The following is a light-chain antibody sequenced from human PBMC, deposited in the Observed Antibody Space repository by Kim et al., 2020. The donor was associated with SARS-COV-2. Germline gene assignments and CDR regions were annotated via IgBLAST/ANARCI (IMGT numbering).Light chain of an antibody. V-gene: IGKV1-27*01. J-gene: IGKJ1*01. CDR2: AAS. Sequence: ASVGDRVTITCRGSQGISNYLAWYQQKPGKVPKLLIYAASTLKAGVPSRFSGSGSGTDFTLTISSLQPEDVATYYSQKYNSAPRTFGQGTKVDIK. CDR3: QKYNSAPRT. CDR1: QGISNY.